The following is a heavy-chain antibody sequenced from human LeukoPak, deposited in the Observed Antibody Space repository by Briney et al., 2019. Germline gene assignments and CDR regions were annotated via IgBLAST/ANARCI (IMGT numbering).Heavy chain of an antibody. Sequence: ASVKVSCKASGYIFTNYYMHWVRQAPGQGLEWMGTINPSGGSTAYAQKFQGRVTMTRDTSTSTVYMELSSLRSEDTAVYYCARDHGSAYYRAPRHWGQGTLVTVSS. CDR3: ARDHGSAYYRAPRH. J-gene: IGHJ4*02. CDR1: GYIFTNYY. D-gene: IGHD3-10*01. V-gene: IGHV1-46*01. CDR2: INPSGGST.